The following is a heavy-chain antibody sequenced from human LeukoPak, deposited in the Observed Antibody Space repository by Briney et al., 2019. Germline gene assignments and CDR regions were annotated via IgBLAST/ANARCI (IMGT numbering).Heavy chain of an antibody. J-gene: IGHJ3*02. CDR1: GGSISGYY. Sequence: PSETLSLTCSVSGGSISGYYWSWIRQPPGKGLEWIGYIYYSGSTNYNPSLKSRVTMSVDTSKIQFSLNLTSVTAADTAVYYCAREPKYYYDSSGFDAFDIWGQGTMVTVSS. D-gene: IGHD3-22*01. CDR3: AREPKYYYDSSGFDAFDI. CDR2: IYYSGST. V-gene: IGHV4-59*12.